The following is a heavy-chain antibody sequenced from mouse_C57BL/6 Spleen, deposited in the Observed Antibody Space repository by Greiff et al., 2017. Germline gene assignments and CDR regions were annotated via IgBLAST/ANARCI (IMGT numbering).Heavy chain of an antibody. CDR2: IDPSDSDT. Sequence: QVQLQQSGAELVRPGSSVKLSCKASGYTFTSYWMQWVKQRPIQGLEWIGNIDPSDSDTHYNQKFKDKATLTVDKSSSTAYMQLSSLTSEDSAVYYCARLTAQATSAYWGQGTLVTVSA. D-gene: IGHD3-2*02. V-gene: IGHV1-52*01. J-gene: IGHJ3*01. CDR3: ARLTAQATSAY. CDR1: GYTFTSYW.